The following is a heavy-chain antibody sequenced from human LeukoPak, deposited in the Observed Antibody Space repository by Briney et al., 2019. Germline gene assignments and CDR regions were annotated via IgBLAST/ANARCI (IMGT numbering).Heavy chain of an antibody. CDR3: VKDGPYRGIMDY. CDR1: GFTFSGYS. V-gene: IGHV3-30-3*01. CDR2: ILHDGSDE. J-gene: IGHJ4*02. Sequence: GGSLRLSCAASGFTFSGYSMYWVRQAPDKGLEWLAYILHDGSDEHYADSVKGRFTISRDNSKDTLFLQMNSLRTEDTALYYCVKDGPYRGIMDYWGQGTLVTVSS. D-gene: IGHD3-16*01.